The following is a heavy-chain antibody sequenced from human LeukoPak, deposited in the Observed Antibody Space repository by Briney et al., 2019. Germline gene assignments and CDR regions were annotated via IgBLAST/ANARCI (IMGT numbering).Heavy chain of an antibody. CDR3: ARAGGGQPAFDY. D-gene: IGHD3-16*01. Sequence: SETLSLTCTVSGGSISSGGYYWSWIRQHPGKGLEWIGYIYYSGSTYYNPSLKSRVTISVDTSKNQFSLKLSSVTAADTAVYYCARAGGGQPAFDYWGQGTLVTVSS. CDR1: GGSISSGGYY. V-gene: IGHV4-31*03. CDR2: IYYSGST. J-gene: IGHJ4*02.